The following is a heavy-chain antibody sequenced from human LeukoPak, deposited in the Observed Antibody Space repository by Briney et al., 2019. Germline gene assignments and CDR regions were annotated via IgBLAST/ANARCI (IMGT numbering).Heavy chain of an antibody. CDR3: AKLPDSGSSYYFDY. J-gene: IGHJ4*02. Sequence: GGSLRLSCAASGFTFSIDAMGWVRQAPGKGLEWGSHISSRVGSTYYADSVKGRFNISRDNSKTTLYLQMNSLRGEDTAVYYCAKLPDSGSSYYFDYWGQGTLVTVSS. CDR2: ISSRVGST. CDR1: GFTFSIDA. D-gene: IGHD1-26*01. V-gene: IGHV3-23*01.